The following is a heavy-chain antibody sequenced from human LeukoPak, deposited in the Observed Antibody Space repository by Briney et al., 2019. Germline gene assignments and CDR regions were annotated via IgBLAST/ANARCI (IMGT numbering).Heavy chain of an antibody. J-gene: IGHJ5*02. V-gene: IGHV1-69*10. D-gene: IGHD6-13*01. CDR3: ARLRVAAGTGNWFDP. CDR1: GGXFSSYA. CDR2: ITPILGIA. Sequence: GASVKVSCRASGGXFSSYALSWVRQAPGQGLEWVGGITPILGIANYAQDLQGRVTITADKSTNTAYMELSSLRSEDTAVYYCARLRVAAGTGNWFDPWGQGTLVTVSS.